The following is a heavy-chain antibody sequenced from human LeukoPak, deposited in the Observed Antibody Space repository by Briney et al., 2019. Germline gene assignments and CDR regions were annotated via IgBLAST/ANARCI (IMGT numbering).Heavy chain of an antibody. CDR1: GDTFSNYA. CDR3: ARVRSSAAALSWFDP. CDR2: IIPLFRTA. V-gene: IGHV1-69*13. J-gene: IGHJ5*02. D-gene: IGHD6-13*01. Sequence: ASVKVSCKASGDTFSNYAINWVRQNPGQGFEWMGGIIPLFRTANYAQKFQGRVTITADESAGTAYMELNSLRSEDTAVYYCARVRSSAAALSWFDPWGQGTLVTVSS.